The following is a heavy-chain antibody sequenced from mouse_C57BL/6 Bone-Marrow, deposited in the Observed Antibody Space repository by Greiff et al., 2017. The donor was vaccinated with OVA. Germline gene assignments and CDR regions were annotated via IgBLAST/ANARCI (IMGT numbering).Heavy chain of an antibody. J-gene: IGHJ2*01. V-gene: IGHV7-3*01. CDR2: IRNKPNGYTT. CDR1: GFTFTNYY. D-gene: IGHD1-1*01. Sequence: VKLVESGGGLVQPGDSLSLSCAASGFTFTNYYMSWVRQPPGKALEWLAFIRNKPNGYTTEYSASVKGRFTISRDNSQSILYLQMNALRAEDSATYYCARYKGRVAVDYFDYWGQGTALTVSS. CDR3: ARYKGRVAVDYFDY.